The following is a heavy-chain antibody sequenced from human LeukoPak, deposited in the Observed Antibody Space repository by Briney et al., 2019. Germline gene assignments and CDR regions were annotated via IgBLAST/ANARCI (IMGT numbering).Heavy chain of an antibody. Sequence: GGSLRLSCAASGFTFSSYSMNWVRQAPGKGLEWVSSISSSSSYIYYADSVNGRFTISRDNAKNSLYLQMNSLRAEDTAVYYCARDYYDSSGYYYYYGMDVWGQGTTVTVSS. CDR1: GFTFSSYS. J-gene: IGHJ6*02. D-gene: IGHD3-22*01. CDR2: ISSSSSYI. V-gene: IGHV3-21*01. CDR3: ARDYYDSSGYYYYYGMDV.